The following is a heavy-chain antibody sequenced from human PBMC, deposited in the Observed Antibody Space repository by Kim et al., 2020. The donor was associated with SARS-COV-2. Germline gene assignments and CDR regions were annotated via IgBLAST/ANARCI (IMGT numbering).Heavy chain of an antibody. J-gene: IGHJ6*03. CDR2: INAGNGNT. V-gene: IGHV1-3*01. CDR3: AKTGPPDYYYYLDV. CDR1: GYTFTSYV. Sequence: ASVKVSCKASGYTFTSYVIHWVRRAPGQRLEWMGWINAGNGNTKYSQKFQGRVTITGDTSASTAYMELSSLRSEEKAVYYCAKTGPPDYYYYLDVWGKGTTVTVSS.